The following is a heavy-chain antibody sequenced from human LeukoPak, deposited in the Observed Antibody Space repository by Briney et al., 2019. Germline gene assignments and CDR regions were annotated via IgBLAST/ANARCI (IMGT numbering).Heavy chain of an antibody. CDR3: AKVEEWLGLDY. Sequence: GGSLRLSCAASGFTFSSYWMHWVRQAPGKGLVWVSRINSDGSSTSYADSVKGRFTISRDNAKNTLYLQMNSLRAEDTAVYYCAKVEEWLGLDYWGQGTLVTVSS. CDR1: GFTFSSYW. CDR2: INSDGSST. J-gene: IGHJ4*02. D-gene: IGHD3-3*01. V-gene: IGHV3-74*01.